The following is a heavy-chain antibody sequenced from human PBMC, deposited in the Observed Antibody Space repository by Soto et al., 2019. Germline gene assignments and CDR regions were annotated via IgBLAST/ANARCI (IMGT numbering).Heavy chain of an antibody. CDR2: ISAYNGNT. V-gene: IGHV1-18*01. D-gene: IGHD2-15*01. CDR3: ATWGCSGDSCVGARRMDV. Sequence: GASVKVSCKASGYTFTSYGISWVRQAPGQGLEWMGWISAYNGNTNYAQKLQGRVTMTTDTSTSTAYMELRSLTCDDTAVYYCATWGCSGDSCVGARRMDVWGQGTTVTVSS. J-gene: IGHJ6*02. CDR1: GYTFTSYG.